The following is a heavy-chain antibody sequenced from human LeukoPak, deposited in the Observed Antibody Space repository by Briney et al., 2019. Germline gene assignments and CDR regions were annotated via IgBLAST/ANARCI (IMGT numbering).Heavy chain of an antibody. D-gene: IGHD3-16*01. J-gene: IGHJ6*03. V-gene: IGHV4-34*01. CDR3: ARRRAKRVGFYMDV. CDR2: INHSGST. CDR1: GGSFSGYY. Sequence: PSETLSLTCAVYGGSFSGYYWSWIRQPPGKGLEWIGEINHSGSTNYNPSLKSRVTISVDTSKNQFSLKLSSVTAADTAVYYCARRRAKRVGFYMDVWGKGTTVTVSS.